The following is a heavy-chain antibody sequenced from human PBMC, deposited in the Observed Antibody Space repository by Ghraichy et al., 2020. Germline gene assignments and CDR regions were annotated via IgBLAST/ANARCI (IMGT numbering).Heavy chain of an antibody. CDR1: GFTFSRYG. Sequence: LSLTCAASGFTFSRYGMHWVRQAPGKGLEWVAVISYDGSNKYYEDSVKGRFTSSRDNSKKTLYLQLNSLRAEDTAVYYCAKNYDTTGYYTRGNYYGMDVWGQGTTVTVSS. CDR2: ISYDGSNK. D-gene: IGHD3-22*01. CDR3: AKNYDTTGYYTRGNYYGMDV. J-gene: IGHJ6*02. V-gene: IGHV3-30*18.